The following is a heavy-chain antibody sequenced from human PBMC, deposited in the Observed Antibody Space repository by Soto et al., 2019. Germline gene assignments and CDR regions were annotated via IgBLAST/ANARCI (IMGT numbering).Heavy chain of an antibody. CDR1: GFTFSSHW. Sequence: EGQMVESGGGLVQPGGSLILSCAASGFTFSSHWMHWVRQAPGKGLVWVSHSNGDGSSTTYADSVKGRFTISRDNAKNTLYLQMNSLRAEDTAVYYCARDPPDEGIDYWGQGNLVTVSS. V-gene: IGHV3-74*01. CDR2: SNGDGSST. CDR3: ARDPPDEGIDY. J-gene: IGHJ4*02.